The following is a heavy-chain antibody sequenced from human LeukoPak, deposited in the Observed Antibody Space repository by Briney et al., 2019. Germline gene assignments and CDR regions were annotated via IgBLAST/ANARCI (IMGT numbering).Heavy chain of an antibody. CDR1: GFTFSSYA. Sequence: PGGSLRLSCAASGFTFSSYAMHWVRQAPGKGLEWVAVISYDGSNKYYADSVKGRFTISRDNSKNTVYLQMNSLRVEDTAVYYCAKIGAVAGHFDYWGQGTLVTVSS. CDR3: AKIGAVAGHFDY. J-gene: IGHJ4*02. V-gene: IGHV3-30*04. CDR2: ISYDGSNK. D-gene: IGHD6-19*01.